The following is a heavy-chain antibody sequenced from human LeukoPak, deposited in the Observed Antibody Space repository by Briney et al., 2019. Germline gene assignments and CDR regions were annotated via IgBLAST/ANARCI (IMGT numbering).Heavy chain of an antibody. CDR2: INPSGGST. CDR3: PRGDYGGNSAERTPFDY. V-gene: IGHV1-46*01. Sequence: ASVNVSFKASGYTFTSYYMHWVRQAPGQGLEWMGIINPSGGSTSYAQKFQSRVTMTRDTSTSTVYMELSSLRSEDTAVYYCPRGDYGGNSAERTPFDYWGQGTLVTVSS. J-gene: IGHJ4*02. CDR1: GYTFTSYY. D-gene: IGHD4-23*01.